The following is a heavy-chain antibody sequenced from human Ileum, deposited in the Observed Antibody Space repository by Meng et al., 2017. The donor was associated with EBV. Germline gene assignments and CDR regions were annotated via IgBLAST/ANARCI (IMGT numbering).Heavy chain of an antibody. Sequence: LQRFDSGGVLVKTCLSLLLSCAVSGFSFSIAWMSCVRQAPGKVLEWVGRITSKIHGGTTDTAAPVKGRFTTSRDDSENTLYLEMNSLKTEDTAVYYCVTEPHFAHWGQGTLVTVSS. CDR2: ITSKIHGGTT. J-gene: IGHJ5*02. V-gene: IGHV3-15*01. CDR1: GFSFSIAW. CDR3: VTEPHFAH.